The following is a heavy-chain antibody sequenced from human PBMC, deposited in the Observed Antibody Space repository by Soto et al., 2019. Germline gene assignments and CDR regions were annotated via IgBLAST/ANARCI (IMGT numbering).Heavy chain of an antibody. CDR3: AKGFIVAATTPEFDY. Sequence: EVQLLESGGGLVQPGRSLRLTCAASGFTFTTYAMSWVRQAPGKGLEWVSGVTDSGGKTYYADSVKGRFTISRDNSKNTLYLQMNSLRAEDTAVYYCAKGFIVAATTPEFDYWGQGTLVTVSS. V-gene: IGHV3-23*01. J-gene: IGHJ4*02. CDR1: GFTFTTYA. D-gene: IGHD1-26*01. CDR2: VTDSGGKT.